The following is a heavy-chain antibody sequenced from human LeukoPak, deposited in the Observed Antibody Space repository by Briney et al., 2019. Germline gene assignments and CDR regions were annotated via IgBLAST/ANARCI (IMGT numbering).Heavy chain of an antibody. V-gene: IGHV1-69*05. Sequence: SVKVSCKASGGTFSSYAISWVRQAPGQGIEWMGRIIPIFGTENYAQKFQGRVTITTDESTSTAYMELSSLRSEDTAVYYCARGLAAAGVWFDPWGQGTLVTVSS. J-gene: IGHJ5*02. D-gene: IGHD6-13*01. CDR3: ARGLAAAGVWFDP. CDR2: IIPIFGTE. CDR1: GGTFSSYA.